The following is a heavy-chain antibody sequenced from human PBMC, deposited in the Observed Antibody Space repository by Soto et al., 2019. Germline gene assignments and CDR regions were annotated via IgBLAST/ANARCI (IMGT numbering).Heavy chain of an antibody. CDR1: GGSISSYY. V-gene: IGHV4-59*12. J-gene: IGHJ6*02. D-gene: IGHD2-8*01. CDR2: IYYSGST. CDR3: ARMPDVLTVCGTAMDV. Sequence: PSETLSLTCTVAGGSISSYYWSWIRQPPGKGLKWIGYIYYSGSTNYNPSLKSRVTISVDKSKNQFSLKLSSVTAADTAVSYCARMPDVLTVCGTAMDVCRQGTTV.